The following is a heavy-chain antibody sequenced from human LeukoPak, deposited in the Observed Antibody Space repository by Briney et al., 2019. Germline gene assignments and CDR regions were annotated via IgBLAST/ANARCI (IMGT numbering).Heavy chain of an antibody. V-gene: IGHV3-30*04. J-gene: IGHJ6*03. CDR2: ISYDGSNK. CDR3: ARDRGGLSLGAYMDV. Sequence: PGGSLRLSCAASGFTFSSYAMHWVRQAPGKGLEWVAVISYDGSNKYYADSVKGRFTISRDNSKNTLYLQMNSLRAEDTAVYYCARDRGGLSLGAYMDVWGKGTTVTVSS. D-gene: IGHD3-10*01. CDR1: GFTFSSYA.